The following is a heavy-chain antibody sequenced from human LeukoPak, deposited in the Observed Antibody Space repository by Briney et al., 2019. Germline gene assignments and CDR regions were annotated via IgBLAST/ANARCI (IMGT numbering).Heavy chain of an antibody. CDR1: GFTFGSYW. CDR2: IKQDGSEK. J-gene: IGHJ5*02. D-gene: IGHD5-24*01. Sequence: GGSLRLSCAASGFTFGSYWMSWVRQAPGKGLEWVANIKQDGSEKNYVDSMKGRFTISRDNAKNSLYLQMNSLRAEDTAVYYCAQLNTNWFDPWGQGTLVTVSS. CDR3: AQLNTNWFDP. V-gene: IGHV3-7*01.